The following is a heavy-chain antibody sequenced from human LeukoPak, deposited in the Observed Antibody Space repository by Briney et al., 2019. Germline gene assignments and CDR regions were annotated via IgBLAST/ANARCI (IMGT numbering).Heavy chain of an antibody. J-gene: IGHJ4*02. CDR2: IYYSGSA. Sequence: ASETLSLTCTVSGGSISGFYWGWIRQPPGKGLEWIGFIYYSGSANYNPSLKGRVTMSVDTSKNQFSLQLSSVTAADTAFYYCARDRDSSGWFDYWGQGTLVTVSS. V-gene: IGHV4-59*01. D-gene: IGHD6-19*01. CDR3: ARDRDSSGWFDY. CDR1: GGSISGFY.